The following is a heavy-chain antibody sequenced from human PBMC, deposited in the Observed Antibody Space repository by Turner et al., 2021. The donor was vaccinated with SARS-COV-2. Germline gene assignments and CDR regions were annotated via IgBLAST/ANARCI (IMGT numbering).Heavy chain of an antibody. V-gene: IGHV4-59*01. CDR1: GDSISSYY. J-gene: IGHJ4*02. CDR2: IYYTGST. CDR3: ARELDY. Sequence: QVHLQESGPGLVKPSETLSLTCTVSGDSISSYYWSWIRQPTGKGLEGIGYIYYTGSTNYNPSLKSRVTISVDTSKNQFSLKLSSVTAADTAVYYCARELDYWGQGTLVTVSS.